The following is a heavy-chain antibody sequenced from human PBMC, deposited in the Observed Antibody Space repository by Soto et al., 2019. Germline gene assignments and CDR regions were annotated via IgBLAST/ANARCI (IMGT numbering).Heavy chain of an antibody. CDR3: ARERTWIQLESSVVGMDV. CDR2: ISSSGSTI. CDR1: GFTFSDYY. J-gene: IGHJ6*02. V-gene: IGHV3-11*01. D-gene: IGHD5-18*01. Sequence: GGSPRLFCAASGFTFSDYYMSWIRQAPGKGLEWVSYISSSGSTIYYADSVKGRFTISRDNAKNSLYLQMNSLRAEDTAVYYCARERTWIQLESSVVGMDVWGQGTTVTVSS.